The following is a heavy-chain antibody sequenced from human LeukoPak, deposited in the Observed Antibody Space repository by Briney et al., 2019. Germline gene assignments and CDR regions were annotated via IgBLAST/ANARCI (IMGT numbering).Heavy chain of an antibody. D-gene: IGHD2-2*01. Sequence: GASVKVSCKASGYTFTSYYMHWVRQAPGQGLEWMGIINPSGGSTSYAQKFQGRVTMTRDTSTSTVYMELSSLRSEDTAVYYCARDRLDCSSTSCYVYGRDVWGKGTTVTVSS. J-gene: IGHJ6*04. CDR2: INPSGGST. V-gene: IGHV1-46*01. CDR1: GYTFTSYY. CDR3: ARDRLDCSSTSCYVYGRDV.